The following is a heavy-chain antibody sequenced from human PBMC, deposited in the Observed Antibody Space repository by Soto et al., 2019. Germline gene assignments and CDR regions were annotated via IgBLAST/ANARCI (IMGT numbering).Heavy chain of an antibody. D-gene: IGHD5-18*01. CDR3: ATASPVVTDV. CDR1: GGSISSGDYY. CDR2: IYYSGST. J-gene: IGHJ6*02. Sequence: QVQLQESGPGLVKPSQTLSLTCTVSGGSISSGDYYWSWIRQPPGKGLEWIGYIYYSGSTYYNPSLTSRITIAVDTSKNQCTMKLSSVTAADTAVYYRATASPVVTDVWGQGTPVTVSS. V-gene: IGHV4-30-4*01.